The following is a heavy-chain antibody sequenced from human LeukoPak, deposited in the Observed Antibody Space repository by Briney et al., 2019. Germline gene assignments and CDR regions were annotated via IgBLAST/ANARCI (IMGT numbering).Heavy chain of an antibody. CDR3: ARSVGYCSGGSCDEGY. D-gene: IGHD2-15*01. V-gene: IGHV4-38-2*01. CDR1: GYSISSGYY. J-gene: IGHJ4*02. CDR2: IYHSGST. Sequence: SETLSLTCAVSGYSISSGYYWGWIRQPPGKGLEWIGSIYHSGSTYYNPSLKSRVTISVDTSNNQFSLKLSSVTAADTAVYYCARSVGYCSGGSCDEGYWGQGTLVTVSS.